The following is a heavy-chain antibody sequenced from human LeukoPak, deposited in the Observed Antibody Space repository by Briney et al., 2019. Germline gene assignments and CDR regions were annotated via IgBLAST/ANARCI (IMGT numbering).Heavy chain of an antibody. CDR2: INHSGST. J-gene: IGHJ4*02. V-gene: IGHV4-34*01. CDR1: GGPFSAYY. CDR3: ARDRWHPDY. D-gene: IGHD5-24*01. Sequence: SETLSLTCAVSGGPFSAYYWNWIRQPPGKGLEWIGEINHSGSTNYNPSLKSRVTISVDTSKNQFSLKLSSVTAADTAVYYCARDRWHPDYWGQGTLVTVSS.